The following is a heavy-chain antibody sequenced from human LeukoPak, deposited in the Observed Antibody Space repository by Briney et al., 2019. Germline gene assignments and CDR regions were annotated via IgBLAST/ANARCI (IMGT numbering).Heavy chain of an antibody. D-gene: IGHD5-24*01. Sequence: GASVKVSCKASGYIFTGYSMHWVRQAPGQGLEWMGWISPDSDDTNYTQKFQGRVTLTSDTSISTAYMELSRLRPDDTAVYYCARDVAQMATDYWGQGTLVTVSS. CDR3: ARDVAQMATDY. CDR2: ISPDSDDT. CDR1: GYIFTGYS. V-gene: IGHV1-2*02. J-gene: IGHJ4*02.